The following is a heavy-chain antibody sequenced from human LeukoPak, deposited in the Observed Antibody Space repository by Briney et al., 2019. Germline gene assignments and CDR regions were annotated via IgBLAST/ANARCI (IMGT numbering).Heavy chain of an antibody. J-gene: IGHJ6*02. D-gene: IGHD6-13*01. CDR2: IYYSGST. CDR3: ARANTYSSSWYADYYYYGMDV. V-gene: IGHV4-59*01. Sequence: KPSETLSLTCTVSGGSISSYYWSWIRQPPGKGLEWIGYIYYSGSTNYNPFLKSRVTISVDTSKNQFSLKLSSVTAADTAVYYCARANTYSSSWYADYYYYGMDVWGQGTTVTVSS. CDR1: GGSISSYY.